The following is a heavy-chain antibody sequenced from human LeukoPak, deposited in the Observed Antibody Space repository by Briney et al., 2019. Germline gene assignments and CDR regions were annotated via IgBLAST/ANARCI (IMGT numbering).Heavy chain of an antibody. V-gene: IGHV4-39*01. D-gene: IGHD4-17*01. J-gene: IGHJ4*02. CDR2: IYYSGST. Sequence: SETLSLTCTVSGGSISSSSYYWGWIRQPPGKGLEWIGSIYYSGSTYYNPSLKSRVTISVDTSKNQFSLKLSSVTAADTAVYYCARQPDYGDAEDYWGQGTLVTVPS. CDR1: GGSISSSSYY. CDR3: ARQPDYGDAEDY.